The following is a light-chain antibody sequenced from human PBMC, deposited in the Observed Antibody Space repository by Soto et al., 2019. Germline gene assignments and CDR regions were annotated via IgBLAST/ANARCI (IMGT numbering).Light chain of an antibody. CDR3: QSYDSSLSGYVV. J-gene: IGLJ2*01. V-gene: IGLV1-40*01. Sequence: QSVLTQPPSVSGAPGQRVTISCTGSSSNIGAGYDVHWYQQLPGTAPKLLIYGNSNRPSGVPDRFSGSKSGTSASLAITGLQAGVEAVYSCQSYDSSLSGYVVFGGGTQLPVL. CDR1: SSNIGAGYD. CDR2: GNS.